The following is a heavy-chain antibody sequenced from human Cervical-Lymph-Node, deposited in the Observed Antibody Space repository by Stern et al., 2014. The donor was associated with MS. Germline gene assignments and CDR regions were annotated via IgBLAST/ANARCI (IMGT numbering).Heavy chain of an antibody. D-gene: IGHD1-26*01. CDR3: ARAPPSGSYDGSFDF. CDR1: GASVRRNY. CDR2: IYQSWTT. V-gene: IGHV4-59*02. Sequence: QVQLQESGPGLVRPSETLSLACTVSGASVRRNYWSWIRQPPGTGLEWIGYIYQSWTTTYNPSLKSRVIISIDKSKNQLSLNLTSVTAADTAVYYCARAPPSGSYDGSFDFWGQGTLVAVSS. J-gene: IGHJ4*02.